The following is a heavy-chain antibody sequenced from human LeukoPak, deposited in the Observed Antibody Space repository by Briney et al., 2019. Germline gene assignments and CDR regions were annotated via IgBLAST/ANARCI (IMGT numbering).Heavy chain of an antibody. CDR2: ISGSGGST. CDR1: EFTFSSYA. D-gene: IGHD6-13*01. V-gene: IGHV3-23*01. CDR3: AKDRAAGNYYYYGMDV. J-gene: IGHJ6*02. Sequence: GGSLRLSCAASEFTFSSYAMSWVRQAPGKGLEWVSAISGSGGSTYYADSVKGRFTISRDNSKNTLYLQMNSLRAEDTAVYYCAKDRAAGNYYYYGMDVWGQGTTVTVSS.